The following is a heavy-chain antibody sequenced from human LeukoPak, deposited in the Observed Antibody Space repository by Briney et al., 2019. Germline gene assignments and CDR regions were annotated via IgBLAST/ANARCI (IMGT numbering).Heavy chain of an antibody. CDR1: GYSLTSYW. J-gene: IGHJ4*02. V-gene: IGHV1-18*04. CDR3: ARGGRGYCSSTSCYPPHY. CDR2: ISAYNGNT. Sequence: GESLKISCKGSGYSLTSYWIGWVRQMPGKGLEWMGISAYNGNTNYAQKLQGRVTMTTDTSTSTAYMELRSLRSDDTAVYYCARGGRGYCSSTSCYPPHYWGQGTLVTVSS. D-gene: IGHD2-2*01.